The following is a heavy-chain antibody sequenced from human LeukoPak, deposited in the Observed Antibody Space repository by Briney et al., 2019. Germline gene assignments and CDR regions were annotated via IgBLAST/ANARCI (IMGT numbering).Heavy chain of an antibody. CDR2: MSYSGST. CDR3: ARHLRSVYDPRAFDY. D-gene: IGHD5/OR15-5a*01. V-gene: IGHV4-39*01. Sequence: SETLSLTCTVSGGYISSSSYFWAWIRQPPGRGLECIGSMSYSGSTYYNPSLKSRVTISADTSKNQFSLKLTSVTAAGTAVYYCARHLRSVYDPRAFDYWGQGTLVTVSS. CDR1: GGYISSSSYF. J-gene: IGHJ4*02.